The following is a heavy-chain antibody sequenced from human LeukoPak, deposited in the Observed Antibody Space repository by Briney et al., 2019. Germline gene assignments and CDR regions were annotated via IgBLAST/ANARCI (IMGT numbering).Heavy chain of an antibody. D-gene: IGHD2-15*01. CDR2: ISGSGSST. CDR1: GFTFSSYA. CDR3: AKELGYCSAGRCEYFQH. J-gene: IGHJ1*01. Sequence: GGSLRLSCAASGFTFSSYAMNWVRQAPGKGLEWVSAISGSGSSTYYADSVKGRFIISRDNSKNTLYLQMNSLRAEDTAIYYCAKELGYCSAGRCEYFQHWGQGTMVTVSS. V-gene: IGHV3-23*01.